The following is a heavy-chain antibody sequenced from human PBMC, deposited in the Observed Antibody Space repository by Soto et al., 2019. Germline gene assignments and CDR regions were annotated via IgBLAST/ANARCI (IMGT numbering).Heavy chain of an antibody. J-gene: IGHJ6*02. CDR1: GFTFSSYA. D-gene: IGHD3-10*01. CDR3: AREVYGSGSFHYYYYGMDV. V-gene: IGHV3-30-3*01. Sequence: QVQLVESGGGVVQPGRSLRLSCAASGFTFSSYAMHWVRQAPGKGLEWVAVISYDGSNKYYADSVKGRFTISRYNSKNTLYLQMNSLRAEDTAVYYCAREVYGSGSFHYYYYGMDVWGQGTTVTVSS. CDR2: ISYDGSNK.